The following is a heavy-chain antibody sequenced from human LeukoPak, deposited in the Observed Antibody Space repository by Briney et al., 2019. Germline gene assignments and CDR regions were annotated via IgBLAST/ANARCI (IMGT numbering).Heavy chain of an antibody. Sequence: ASVKVSCKASGYTFTGYHIHWVRQAPGQGPEWMGWINPNTGGTNYAQKFQGRVTMTRDTSISTAYMELSRLRSDDTAVYYCAREIGGILVFDYWGQGTLVTVSS. V-gene: IGHV1-2*02. CDR2: INPNTGGT. CDR1: GYTFTGYH. D-gene: IGHD5-18*01. CDR3: AREIGGILVFDY. J-gene: IGHJ4*02.